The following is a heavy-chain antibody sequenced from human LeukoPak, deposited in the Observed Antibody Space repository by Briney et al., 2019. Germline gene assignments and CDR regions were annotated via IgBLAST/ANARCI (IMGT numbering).Heavy chain of an antibody. D-gene: IGHD6-13*01. CDR3: ARGLQQLVRVYAFDI. V-gene: IGHV1-2*02. CDR2: INPNSGGT. Sequence: ASVKVSCKASGYTFTSYYMHWVRQAPGQGLEWMGWINPNSGGTNYAQKFQGRVTMTRDTSISTAYMELSRLRSDDTAVYYCARGLQQLVRVYAFDIWGQGTMVTVSS. J-gene: IGHJ3*02. CDR1: GYTFTSYY.